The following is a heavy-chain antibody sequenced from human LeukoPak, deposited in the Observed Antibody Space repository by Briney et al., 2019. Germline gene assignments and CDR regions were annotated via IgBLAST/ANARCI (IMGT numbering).Heavy chain of an antibody. CDR3: ARHEKPGRYSSSSSLDY. Sequence: VASVKVSCKASGYTFTSYGISWVRQAPGQGLEWMGWISAYNGTTNYAQKLQGRVTMTTDTSTSTAYMELRSLRSDDTAVYYCARHEKPGRYSSSSSLDYWGQGTLVTVSS. D-gene: IGHD6-6*01. J-gene: IGHJ4*02. CDR2: ISAYNGTT. V-gene: IGHV1-18*01. CDR1: GYTFTSYG.